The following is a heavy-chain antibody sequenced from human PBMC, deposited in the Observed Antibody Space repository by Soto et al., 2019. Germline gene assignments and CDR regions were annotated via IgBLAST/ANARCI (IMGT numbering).Heavy chain of an antibody. CDR1: GYTFSGHF. CDR3: ARAGSYCSGGSCSFAY. V-gene: IGHV1-2*02. J-gene: IGHJ4*02. Sequence: ASVKVSCKTSGYTFSGHFLQWARQAPGAGPEWMGWINPNTGNTKYGQKFEGRVTMTRDMSSSTAYMELTRLTVDDTAVYFCARAGSYCSGGSCSFAYWGQGSLVTVSS. D-gene: IGHD2-15*01. CDR2: INPNTGNT.